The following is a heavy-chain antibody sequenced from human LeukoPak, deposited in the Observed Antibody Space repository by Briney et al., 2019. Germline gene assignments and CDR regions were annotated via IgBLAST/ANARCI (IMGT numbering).Heavy chain of an antibody. CDR1: GYTFSRYW. Sequence: GGSLRLSCAASGYTFSRYWVSWVRQAPGKGRGWVANIKQEGSEKYYVDSVKGRFTISRDNAKNSLYLQMNSLRAEDTAVYYCARDVRRWFDPWGQGTLVTVSS. CDR2: IKQEGSEK. CDR3: ARDVRRWFDP. V-gene: IGHV3-7*03. J-gene: IGHJ5*02.